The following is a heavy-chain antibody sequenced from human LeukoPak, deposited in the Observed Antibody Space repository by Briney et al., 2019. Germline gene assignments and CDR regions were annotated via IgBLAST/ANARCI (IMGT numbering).Heavy chain of an antibody. V-gene: IGHV3-7*01. CDR3: AGGAGFLIDY. D-gene: IGHD2/OR15-2a*01. CDR2: IKKDGSEK. Sequence: PGGSLRLSCAASGFTFSNYWMNWVRQAPGKGPEWAAIIKKDGSEKYYVDSVKGRFTISRDNAKNSLYLQMNSLRADDTAVYFCAGGAGFLIDYWGQGALDTVSS. CDR1: GFTFSNYW. J-gene: IGHJ4*02.